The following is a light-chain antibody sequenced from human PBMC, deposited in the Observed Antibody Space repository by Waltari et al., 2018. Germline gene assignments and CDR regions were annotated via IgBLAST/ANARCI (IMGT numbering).Light chain of an antibody. CDR3: QQSYSAPYS. Sequence: DIQMTQSPSSLSTYVGDRVTITCRASQSISSYLNWYQQKPGKAPKVLIYDASTLQSGVPSRFSGSGSGTDFTLTISSLQPEDFATYYCQQSYSAPYSFGQGTKLEIK. J-gene: IGKJ2*01. CDR2: DAS. V-gene: IGKV1-39*01. CDR1: QSISSY.